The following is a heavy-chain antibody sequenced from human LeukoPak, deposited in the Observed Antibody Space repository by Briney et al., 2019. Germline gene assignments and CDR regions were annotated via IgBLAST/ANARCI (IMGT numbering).Heavy chain of an antibody. V-gene: IGHV1-8*01. CDR3: ARSGYQLLYNWFDP. D-gene: IGHD2-2*01. CDR1: GYTFTSYD. J-gene: IGHJ5*02. Sequence: ASVTVSCKASGYTFTSYDINWVRQATGQGLEWMGWMNPNSGNTGYAQKFQGRVTMTRNTSISTAYMELSSLRSEDTAVYYCARSGYQLLYNWFDPWGQGTLVTVSS. CDR2: MNPNSGNT.